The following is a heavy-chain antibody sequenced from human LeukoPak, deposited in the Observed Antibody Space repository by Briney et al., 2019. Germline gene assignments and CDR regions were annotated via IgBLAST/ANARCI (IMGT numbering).Heavy chain of an antibody. CDR2: ISYDGTDK. Sequence: GRSLRLSCAASGFTFSTFGIHWVRQAPGKGLEWVAVISYDGTDKYYADSVKGRFTISRDNSKNTLYLRINSLRAEDTAVYYCAKDLGSTGYLAYWGQGTLVTVSS. V-gene: IGHV3-30*18. CDR1: GFTFSTFG. D-gene: IGHD3-22*01. CDR3: AKDLGSTGYLAY. J-gene: IGHJ4*02.